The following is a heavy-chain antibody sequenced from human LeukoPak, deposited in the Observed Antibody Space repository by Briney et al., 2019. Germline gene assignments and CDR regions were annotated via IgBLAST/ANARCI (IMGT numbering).Heavy chain of an antibody. CDR3: ARLSTVTTLHAFDI. D-gene: IGHD4-17*01. J-gene: IGHJ3*02. Sequence: PSETLSLTCTVSGGSISSSSYYCGWIRQPPGKGLEWIGSIYYSGSTYYNPSLKSRVTISVDTSKNQFSLKLSSVTAADTAVYYCARLSTVTTLHAFDIWGQGTMVTVSS. V-gene: IGHV4-39*01. CDR2: IYYSGST. CDR1: GGSISSSSYY.